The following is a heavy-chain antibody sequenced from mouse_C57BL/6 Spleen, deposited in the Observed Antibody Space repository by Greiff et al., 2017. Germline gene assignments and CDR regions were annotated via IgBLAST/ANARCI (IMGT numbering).Heavy chain of an antibody. D-gene: IGHD2-1*01. CDR3: SRSRDGNRFAY. CDR2: ISTYYGDA. CDR1: GYTFTDYA. V-gene: IGHV1-67*01. Sequence: QVKLQQSGPELVRPGVSVTISCKGSGYTFTDYAMHWVKQSHAKSLEWTGVISTYYGDASYNQKLKDKAKLTVDKYSSTAYMELARLTSEDSAVYYCSRSRDGNRFAYWGQGTLVTVSA. J-gene: IGHJ3*01.